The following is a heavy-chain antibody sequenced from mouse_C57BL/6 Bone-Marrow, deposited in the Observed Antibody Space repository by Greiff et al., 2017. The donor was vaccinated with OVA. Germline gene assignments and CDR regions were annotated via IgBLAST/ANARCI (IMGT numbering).Heavy chain of an antibody. Sequence: VQLQQPGAELVKPGASVKMSCKASGYTFTSYWITWVKQRPGQGLEWIGDIYPGSGSTNYNEKFKSKATLTVDTSSSTAYMQLSSLTSEDSAVYYCAREYYCGSSYYYAMDYWGQGTSVTVSS. CDR3: AREYYCGSSYYYAMDY. J-gene: IGHJ4*01. CDR1: GYTFTSYW. CDR2: IYPGSGST. V-gene: IGHV1-55*01. D-gene: IGHD1-1*01.